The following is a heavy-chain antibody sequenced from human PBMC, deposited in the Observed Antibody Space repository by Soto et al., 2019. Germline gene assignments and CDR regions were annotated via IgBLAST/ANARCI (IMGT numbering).Heavy chain of an antibody. V-gene: IGHV1-18*01. CDR2: ISTYNGDA. CDR1: GYTFSRSG. CDR3: ARSGSVPYYYYGLDV. Sequence: QVQLVQSGAEVRKPGASVKVSCKTSGYTFSRSGISWVRQAPGQGLEWMGWISTYNGDANYAKKHQGRVTMTTDTSTSTAFMELGSLTSDDTAVYYCARSGSVPYYYYGLDVWGQGTTVTVSS. D-gene: IGHD1-26*01. J-gene: IGHJ6*02.